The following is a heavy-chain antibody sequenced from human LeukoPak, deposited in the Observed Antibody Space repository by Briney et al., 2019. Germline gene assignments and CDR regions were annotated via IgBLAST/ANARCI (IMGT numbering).Heavy chain of an antibody. V-gene: IGHV1-3*03. D-gene: IGHD3-22*01. CDR2: INAGNGNT. Sequence: ASVKVSCKASGYTFTSYAMHWVRQAPGQRLEWMGWINAGNGNTKYSQEFQGRVTITRDTSASTAYMELSSLRSEDMAVYYCARDYYDSSGYSTFDYWGQGTLVTVPS. CDR3: ARDYYDSSGYSTFDY. CDR1: GYTFTSYA. J-gene: IGHJ4*02.